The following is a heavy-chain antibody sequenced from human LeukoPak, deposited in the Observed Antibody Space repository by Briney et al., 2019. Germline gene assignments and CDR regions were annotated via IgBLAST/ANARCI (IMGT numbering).Heavy chain of an antibody. Sequence: SVMVSCKASGGTFSSYAISWVRQAPGQGLEWMGGIIPIFGTANYAQKFQGRVTITADESTSTAYMELSSLRSEDTAVYYCARGPYSYGPSGVYYGMDVWGKGTTVTASS. V-gene: IGHV1-69*13. D-gene: IGHD5-18*01. J-gene: IGHJ6*04. CDR2: IIPIFGTA. CDR1: GGTFSSYA. CDR3: ARGPYSYGPSGVYYGMDV.